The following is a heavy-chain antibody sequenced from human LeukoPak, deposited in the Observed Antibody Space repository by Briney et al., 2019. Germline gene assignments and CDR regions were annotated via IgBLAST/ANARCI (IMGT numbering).Heavy chain of an antibody. CDR2: ISWNSASR. Sequence: GGSLRLSCAASGFTFYDYPMHWVRQAPGKGLEWVSGISWNSASRGYADSVKGRFTISRDNAKNSLYLQMNSLRIEDTALYYCAKDILGDSLTGGPLDYWGQGTPVTVSS. J-gene: IGHJ4*02. CDR3: AKDILGDSLTGGPLDY. V-gene: IGHV3-9*01. CDR1: GFTFYDYP. D-gene: IGHD3-3*02.